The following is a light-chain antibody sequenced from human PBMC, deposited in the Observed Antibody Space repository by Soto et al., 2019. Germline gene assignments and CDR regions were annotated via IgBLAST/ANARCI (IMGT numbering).Light chain of an antibody. CDR2: AAS. J-gene: IGKJ5*01. CDR3: QQLNSYPIT. Sequence: IQMTQAPSSVSPSVGDRVTITCRASQAISSYLAWYQQIPGKAPKLLIYAASTLQSGVPSRFSGSGSGTEFTLTITSLQPEDFATYYCQQLNSYPITFGQGTRLEI. CDR1: QAISSY. V-gene: IGKV1-9*01.